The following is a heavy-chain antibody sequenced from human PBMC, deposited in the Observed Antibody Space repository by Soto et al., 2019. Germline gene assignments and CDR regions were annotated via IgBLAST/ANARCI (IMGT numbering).Heavy chain of an antibody. J-gene: IGHJ5*01. CDR1: GDSISSYY. V-gene: IGHV4-4*07. CDR3: ARGASRRDGYNFDS. CDR2: IYTSGST. Sequence: SETLSLTCTVCGDSISSYYWSWIRQPAGKGLEWIGRIYTSGSTNYNPSLKSRVTMSVDTSRNQFSLKLSSVTAADTAVYYCARGASRRDGYNFDSWGQGTLVTVSS. D-gene: IGHD5-12*01.